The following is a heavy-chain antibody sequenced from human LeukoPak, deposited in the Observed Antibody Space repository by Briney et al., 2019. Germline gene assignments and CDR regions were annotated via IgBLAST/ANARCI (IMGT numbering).Heavy chain of an antibody. CDR1: GDSVTSYY. CDR3: ARLDYYAAGCYNH. Sequence: SETLSLTCSVSGDSVTSYYWNWIQQAPGKGLEWIGYVSHDGTTNYTPSLRSRVIVSVDTAKNNISLRLTSVTAADTAVYYCARLDYYAAGCYNHWGRGTLVTVSS. D-gene: IGHD2-21*02. CDR2: VSHDGTT. V-gene: IGHV4-59*08. J-gene: IGHJ4*02.